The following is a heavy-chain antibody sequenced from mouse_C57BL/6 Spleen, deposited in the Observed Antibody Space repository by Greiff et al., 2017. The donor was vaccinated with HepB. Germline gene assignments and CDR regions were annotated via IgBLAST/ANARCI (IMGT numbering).Heavy chain of an antibody. D-gene: IGHD3-1*01. V-gene: IGHV5-16*01. J-gene: IGHJ4*01. CDR2: INYDGSST. CDR3: ARVGYDEAMDY. CDR1: GFTFSDYY. Sequence: DVQLVESEGGLVQPGSSMKLSCTASGFTFSDYYMAWVRQVPEKGLEWVANINYDGSSTYYLDSLKSRFIISRDNAKNILYLQMSSLKSEDTATYYCARVGYDEAMDYWGQGTSVTVSS.